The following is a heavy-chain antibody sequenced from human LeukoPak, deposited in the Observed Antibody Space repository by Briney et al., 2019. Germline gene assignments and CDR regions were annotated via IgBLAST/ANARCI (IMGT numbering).Heavy chain of an antibody. Sequence: GGPLRLSCAASGFTFSSYWMSWVRQAPGKGLEWVANIKQDGSEKYYVDSVRGRFTISRDNAKNSLYLQMNSLKAEDTAVYYCARAVVYGDYQIFDHWGQGTLVTVSS. CDR2: IKQDGSEK. J-gene: IGHJ4*02. CDR3: ARAVVYGDYQIFDH. CDR1: GFTFSSYW. V-gene: IGHV3-7*01. D-gene: IGHD4-17*01.